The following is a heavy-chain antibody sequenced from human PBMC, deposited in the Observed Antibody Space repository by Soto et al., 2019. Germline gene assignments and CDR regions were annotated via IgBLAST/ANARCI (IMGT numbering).Heavy chain of an antibody. CDR2: ISWNSGSI. CDR3: AKDPRPYCSGGSCYENWSDP. CDR1: GFTFDDYA. D-gene: IGHD2-15*01. Sequence: GGSLRLSCAASGFTFDDYAMHWVRQAPGKGLEWVSGISWNSGSIGYADSVKGRFTISRDNAKNSLYLQMNSLRAEDTALYYCAKDPRPYCSGGSCYENWSDPWGQGTLVTVSS. V-gene: IGHV3-9*01. J-gene: IGHJ5*02.